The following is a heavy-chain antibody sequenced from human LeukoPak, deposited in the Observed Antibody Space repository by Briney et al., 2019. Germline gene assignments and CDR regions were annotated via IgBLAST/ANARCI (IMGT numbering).Heavy chain of an antibody. V-gene: IGHV3-48*03. CDR1: GFIFSSYE. Sequence: GGSLRLSCAASGFIFSSYEMNWVRQAPGKGLGWVSYISSSGSTIYYADSVKGRFTISRDNAKNSLYLQMNSLRAEDTAVYYCARDPEYGDYLDYWGQGTLVTVPS. CDR2: ISSSGSTI. J-gene: IGHJ4*02. CDR3: ARDPEYGDYLDY. D-gene: IGHD4-17*01.